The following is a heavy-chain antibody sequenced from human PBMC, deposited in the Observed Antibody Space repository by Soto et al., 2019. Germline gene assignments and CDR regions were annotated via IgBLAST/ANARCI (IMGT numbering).Heavy chain of an antibody. D-gene: IGHD6-13*01. Sequence: QVQLVQSGAEVKKPGSSVKVSCKASGGTFSSYTISWVRQAPGQGLEWMGRIIPILGIANYAQKFQGRVTITADKSTSTAYMELSSLRSEDTAVYYCARPPSRSKYGMDVWGQGTTVTVSS. CDR2: IIPILGIA. J-gene: IGHJ6*02. V-gene: IGHV1-69*02. CDR3: ARPPSRSKYGMDV. CDR1: GGTFSSYT.